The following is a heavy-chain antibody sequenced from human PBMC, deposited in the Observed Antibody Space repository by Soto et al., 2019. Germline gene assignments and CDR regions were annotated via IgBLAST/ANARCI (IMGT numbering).Heavy chain of an antibody. CDR3: AKDIEKWLVCYFQY. V-gene: IGHV1-24*01. D-gene: IGHD6-19*01. CDR2: FDPEDGET. CDR1: GYTLTELS. Sequence: GASVKGSCKVSGYTLTELSMHWVRQAPGKGLEWMGGFDPEDGETIYAQKFQGRVTMTEDTSTNTPYMELNSLRAEDTALYYCAKDIEKWLVCYFQYSGQGTLVTVSS. J-gene: IGHJ1*01.